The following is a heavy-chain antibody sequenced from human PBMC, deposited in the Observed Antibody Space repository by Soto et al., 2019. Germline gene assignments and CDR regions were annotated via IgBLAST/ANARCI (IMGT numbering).Heavy chain of an antibody. J-gene: IGHJ1*01. V-gene: IGHV3-7*01. CDR2: IKQDGSAK. CDR1: GFTFSSYW. CDR3: AGGSGCYIHQ. Sequence: EVQLVESGGGLVQPGGSLRLSCAASGFTFSSYWMNWVRQAPGKGLEWVANIKQDGSAKYYVDSVKGRFTISRDNAKNSLYMQMNSLRREDTAVYYCAGGSGCYIHQWGQGALVTVS. D-gene: IGHD6-19*01.